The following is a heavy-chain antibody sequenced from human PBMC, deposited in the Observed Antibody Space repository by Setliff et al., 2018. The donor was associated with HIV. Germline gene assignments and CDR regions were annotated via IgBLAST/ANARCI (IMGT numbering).Heavy chain of an antibody. CDR2: ISAYNGDT. J-gene: IGHJ4*02. CDR1: GYTFTNYG. V-gene: IGHV1-18*01. Sequence: GASVKVSCKASGYTFTNYGFSWVRQAPGQGLEWMGWISAYNGDTKYAQKLQGRVTMTTDTSTSTAHMELRSPRSDDTAVYYCARDYGRRGWDLLPYYSDYWGQGALVTVSS. D-gene: IGHD1-26*01. CDR3: ARDYGRRGWDLLPYYSDY.